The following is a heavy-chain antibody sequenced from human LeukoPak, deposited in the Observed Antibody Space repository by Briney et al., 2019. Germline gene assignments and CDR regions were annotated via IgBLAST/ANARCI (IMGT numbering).Heavy chain of an antibody. CDR3: ARVLWFGEWYMDV. J-gene: IGHJ6*03. CDR1: GGSISSYY. V-gene: IGHV4-59*01. Sequence: SETLSLTCTVSGGSISSYYWSWIRQPPGKGLEWIGYIYYSGSTNYNPSLKSRVTISVDTSKNQFSLKLSSVTAADTAVYYCARVLWFGEWYMDVWGKGTTVTVSS. CDR2: IYYSGST. D-gene: IGHD3-10*01.